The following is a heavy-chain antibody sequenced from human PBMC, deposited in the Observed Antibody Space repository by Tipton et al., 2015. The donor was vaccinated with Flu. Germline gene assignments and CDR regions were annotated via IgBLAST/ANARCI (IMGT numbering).Heavy chain of an antibody. D-gene: IGHD6-19*01. CDR2: IKQDGSEK. CDR3: ARELARQWLVPAFDY. CDR1: GFTFSSYW. J-gene: IGHJ4*02. Sequence: SLRLSCAASGFTFSSYWMSWVRQAPGKGLEWVANIKQDGSEKYYVDSVKGRFTISRDNAKNSLYLQMNSLRAEDTAVYYCARELARQWLVPAFDYWGQGTLVTVSS. V-gene: IGHV3-7*01.